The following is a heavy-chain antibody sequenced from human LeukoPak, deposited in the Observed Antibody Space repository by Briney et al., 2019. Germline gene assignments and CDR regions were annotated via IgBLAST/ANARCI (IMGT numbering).Heavy chain of an antibody. Sequence: GGSQTLFCAASGFTFSSYAMHWVRQAPGKGLEWVAVISYDGSNKYYADSVKGRFTISRDNSKNTLYLQMNSLRAEDTAVYYCASTPPGVGATDYGMDVWGQGTTVTVSS. CDR1: GFTFSSYA. D-gene: IGHD1-26*01. V-gene: IGHV3-30-3*01. CDR2: ISYDGSNK. J-gene: IGHJ6*02. CDR3: ASTPPGVGATDYGMDV.